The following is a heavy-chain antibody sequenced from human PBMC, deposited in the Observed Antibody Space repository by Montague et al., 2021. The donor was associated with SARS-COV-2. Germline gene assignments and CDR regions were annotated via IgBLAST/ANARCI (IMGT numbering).Heavy chain of an antibody. J-gene: IGHJ6*02. CDR3: ARDGADYSFAYYHEMDV. V-gene: IGHV4-4*07. CDR2: LYTSGST. D-gene: IGHD5-12*01. CDR1: GASVRTYY. Sequence: SETLSLTCTVSGASVRTYYWSWIRQSAGKKLEWMGRLYTSGSTXXXPSXXXRVTMSLDTSKNLFSLNLSSVTAADTAVNYCARDGADYSFAYYHEMDVWGQGIAVTVSS.